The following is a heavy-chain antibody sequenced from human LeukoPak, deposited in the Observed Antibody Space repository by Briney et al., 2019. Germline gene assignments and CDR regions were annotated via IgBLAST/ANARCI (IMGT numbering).Heavy chain of an antibody. V-gene: IGHV3-66*02. D-gene: IGHD1-14*01. CDR1: GFTVSINY. Sequence: GALRLSCAASGFTVSINYMSWVRQAPGKGPEWVSVIYSGGSTYYADSVKGRFTISRDNSKNTLYLQMNSLRAEDTAVYYCAREPTGSRAFDIWGQGTMVTVSS. J-gene: IGHJ3*02. CDR3: AREPTGSRAFDI. CDR2: IYSGGST.